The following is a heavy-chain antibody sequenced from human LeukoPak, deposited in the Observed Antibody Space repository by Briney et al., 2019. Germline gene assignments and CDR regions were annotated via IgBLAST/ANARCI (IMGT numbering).Heavy chain of an antibody. V-gene: IGHV3-23*01. D-gene: IGHD4-17*01. J-gene: IGHJ4*02. CDR1: GFTFSSFA. CDR3: TSRVTTTNDY. Sequence: GGSLRLSCAASGFTFSSFAMSWVRQAPGKGLEWVSAISGGGGSTYYADSVKGRFTISRDNSKNTLYLQMNSLRAEDTAIYYCTSRVTTTNDYWGQGTLVTVSS. CDR2: ISGGGGST.